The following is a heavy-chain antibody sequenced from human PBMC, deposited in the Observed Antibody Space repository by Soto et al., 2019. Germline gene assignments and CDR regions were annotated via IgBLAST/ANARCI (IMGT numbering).Heavy chain of an antibody. CDR1: GGSFSGYY. J-gene: IGHJ6*01. Sequence: SETLSLTCAVYGGSFSGYYWSWIRQPPGKGLEWIGEINHSGSTNYNPSLKSRVTISVDTSKNQFSLKLSSVTAADTAVYYYDSSGYPTAGMDVWGQGTTVTVSS. CDR3: DSSGYPTAGMDV. CDR2: INHSGST. V-gene: IGHV4-34*01. D-gene: IGHD3-22*01.